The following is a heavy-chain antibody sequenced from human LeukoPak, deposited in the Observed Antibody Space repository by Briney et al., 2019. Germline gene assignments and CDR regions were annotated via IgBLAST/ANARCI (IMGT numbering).Heavy chain of an antibody. V-gene: IGHV3-23*01. CDR2: IRGSGGST. CDR3: AKPPLELLFFDY. D-gene: IGHD1-7*01. Sequence: GRSLSPSCAAAGFSFSSYAMSSVRQAPGNGLGWVSSIRGSGGSTYYADSVKGRFTISRDNSKNTLYLQMNSLRAEDTAVYYCAKPPLELLFFDYWGQGTLVTVSS. J-gene: IGHJ4*02. CDR1: GFSFSSYA.